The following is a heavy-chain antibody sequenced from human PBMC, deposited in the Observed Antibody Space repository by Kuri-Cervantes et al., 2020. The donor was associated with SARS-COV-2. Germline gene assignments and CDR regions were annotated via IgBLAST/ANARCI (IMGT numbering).Heavy chain of an antibody. CDR2: IWYGGSNK. V-gene: IGHV3-33*01. CDR3: AREDITIFGVVKEYFDL. D-gene: IGHD3-3*01. CDR1: GFTFSSYG. J-gene: IGHJ2*01. Sequence: GGSLRLSCAASGFTFSSYGMHWVRQAPGKGLEWVAVIWYGGSNKYYADSVKGRFTISRDNAKNSLYLQMNSLRAEDTAVYYCAREDITIFGVVKEYFDLWGRGTLVTVSS.